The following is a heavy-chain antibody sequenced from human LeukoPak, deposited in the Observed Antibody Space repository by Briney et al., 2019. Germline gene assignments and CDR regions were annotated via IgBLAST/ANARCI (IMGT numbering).Heavy chain of an antibody. V-gene: IGHV4-34*01. Sequence: SETLSLTCAVYGGSFSGYYWSWILQPPGKGLEWIGEINHSGSTNYNPSLKSRVTISVDTSKNQFSLKLSSVTAADTAVYYCARSTTPDYYDSSGYYYYFDYWGQGTLVTVSS. CDR2: INHSGST. CDR1: GGSFSGYY. J-gene: IGHJ4*02. CDR3: ARSTTPDYYDSSGYYYYFDY. D-gene: IGHD3-22*01.